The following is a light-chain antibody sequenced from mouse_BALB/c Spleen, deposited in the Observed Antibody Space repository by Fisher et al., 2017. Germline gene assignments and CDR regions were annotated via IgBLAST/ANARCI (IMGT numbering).Light chain of an antibody. CDR3: QQWSSNPPT. V-gene: IGKV4-68*01. CDR2: GTS. J-gene: IGKJ2*01. Sequence: IVMTQATAIMSASPGEKVTMTCSASSSVSYMYRYQQKPGSSPKPWIYGTSKLASGVPARFSGSGSGTSYSLTISSMEAEDAATYYCQQWSSNPPTFGGGTKLEIK. CDR1: SSVSY.